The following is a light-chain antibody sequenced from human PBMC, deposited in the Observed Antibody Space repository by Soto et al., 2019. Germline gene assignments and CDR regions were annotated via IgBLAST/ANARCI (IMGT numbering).Light chain of an antibody. CDR1: QSIKNY. J-gene: IGKJ5*01. CDR3: QQGYSTTPIA. V-gene: IGKV1-39*01. Sequence: DIQMPQSPSSLSAAIGDRVTITCRASQSIKNYLNWYQHKPGAAPQLLIFGASDLESGVPSTFSGSGSWTEFTLSISSLHPDDFVNYYCQQGYSTTPIAFGHGT. CDR2: GAS.